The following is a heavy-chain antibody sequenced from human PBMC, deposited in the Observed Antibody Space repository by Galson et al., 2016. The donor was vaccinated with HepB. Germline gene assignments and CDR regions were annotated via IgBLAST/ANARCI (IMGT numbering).Heavy chain of an antibody. D-gene: IGHD4/OR15-4a*01. CDR1: GFTFSTYG. V-gene: IGHV3-30*18. CDR3: AKVMGRSYNDYVPPFDA. CDR2: ISYDGSNK. J-gene: IGHJ4*02. Sequence: SLRLSCAASGFTFSTYGMHWVRQAPGKGLEWVSVISYDGSNKYYADSVKGRFTISRDNSKNTLYLHMNRLRVEDTAVYYCAKVMGRSYNDYVPPFDAWGQGALVTVSS.